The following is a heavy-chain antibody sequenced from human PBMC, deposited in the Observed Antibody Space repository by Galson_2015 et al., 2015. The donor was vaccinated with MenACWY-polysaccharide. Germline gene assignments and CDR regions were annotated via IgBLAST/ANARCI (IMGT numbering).Heavy chain of an antibody. CDR2: TNSDGSST. V-gene: IGHV3-74*01. CDR1: GFTFSSYW. J-gene: IGHJ2*01. D-gene: IGHD5-12*01. CDR3: ARMGGGYRTYWNFDL. Sequence: SLRLSCAASGFTFSSYWMHWVRQAPGKGLVWVSRTNSDGSSTSYADSVKGRFTISRDNAKTTLYLQMNSLRAEDTAVYYCARMGGGYRTYWNFDLWGRGTLVTVSS.